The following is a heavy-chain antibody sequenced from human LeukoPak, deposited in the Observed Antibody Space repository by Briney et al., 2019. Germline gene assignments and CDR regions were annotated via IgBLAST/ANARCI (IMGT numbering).Heavy chain of an antibody. V-gene: IGHV3-48*01. CDR1: GFTFNTYS. CDR2: ISVSGNSM. Sequence: PGGSLTLSCVGSGFTFNTYSMNWVRQAPGKGLECISYISVSGNSMQYADSVKGRFSISRDRAKNSLYLQMNNLRAEDTAVYYCARKNYDKMDVWGKGTTVTVSS. J-gene: IGHJ6*03. CDR3: ARKNYDKMDV.